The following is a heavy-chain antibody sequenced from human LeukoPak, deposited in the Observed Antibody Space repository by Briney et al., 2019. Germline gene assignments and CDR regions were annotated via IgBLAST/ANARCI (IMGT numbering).Heavy chain of an antibody. J-gene: IGHJ4*02. D-gene: IGHD2-15*01. CDR2: ISGSGGST. CDR3: AKFGEIVVVVAATATDY. V-gene: IGHV3-23*01. Sequence: PGGSLRLSCAASGFTFSSYAMSWVRQAPGKGLEWVSAISGSGGSTYYADSVKGRFTISRDNSKNTLHLQMNSLRAEDTAVYYCAKFGEIVVVVAATATDYWGQGTLVTVSS. CDR1: GFTFSSYA.